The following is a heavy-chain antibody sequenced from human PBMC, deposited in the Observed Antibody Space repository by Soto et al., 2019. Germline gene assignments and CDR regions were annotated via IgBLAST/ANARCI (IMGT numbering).Heavy chain of an antibody. J-gene: IGHJ4*02. CDR2: ISAYNGNT. CDR1: GYTFTSYG. D-gene: IGHD3-22*01. Sequence: QVPLVQSGAEVKKPGASVKVSCKASGYTFTSYGISWVRQAPGQGLEWMGWISAYNGNTNYAQKLQGRVTMTTDTSTSTAYMELRSLRSDDTAVYYCAREGYYYDSSGWGAYYFDYWGQGTLVTVSS. V-gene: IGHV1-18*01. CDR3: AREGYYYDSSGWGAYYFDY.